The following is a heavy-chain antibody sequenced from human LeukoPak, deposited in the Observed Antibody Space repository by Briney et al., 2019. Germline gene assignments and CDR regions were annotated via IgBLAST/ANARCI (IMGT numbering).Heavy chain of an antibody. Sequence: ASVKVSCKASGYTFTSYDINWVRQATGQGLEWMGWMNPKSGNTGYARKFQGRVTMTMSTSVGTAYMELSSLRSEDTAVYYCANTYYYDSSGYYYFDYWGQGTLVTVSS. J-gene: IGHJ4*02. CDR3: ANTYYYDSSGYYYFDY. V-gene: IGHV1-8*01. CDR2: MNPKSGNT. D-gene: IGHD3-22*01. CDR1: GYTFTSYD.